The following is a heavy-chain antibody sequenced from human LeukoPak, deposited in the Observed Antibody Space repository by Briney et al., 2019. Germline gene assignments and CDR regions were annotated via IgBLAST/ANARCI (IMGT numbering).Heavy chain of an antibody. CDR3: ARDGNDYGDYEYFQH. CDR1: GFTVSSNY. D-gene: IGHD4-17*01. CDR2: IYSGGST. Sequence: GGSLRLSCAASGFTVSSNYMSWVRQAPGKGLEWVSVIYSGGSTYYADSVKGRFTISRDNSKNTLYLQMNSLRAEDAAVYYCARDGNDYGDYEYFQHWGQGTLVTVSS. J-gene: IGHJ1*01. V-gene: IGHV3-53*01.